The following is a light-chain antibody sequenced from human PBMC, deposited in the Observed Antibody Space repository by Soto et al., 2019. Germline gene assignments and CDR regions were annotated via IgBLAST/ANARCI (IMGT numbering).Light chain of an antibody. J-gene: IGKJ5*01. CDR1: QGISSY. CDR3: QQLNSYPLT. Sequence: SVGDRVTITCRASQGISSYLAWYQQKKGKAPKLLIYAASTLQSGVPSRFRGSGSGTEFTLPISRLQPEDFETYYCQQLNSYPLTFGGGTRLEIK. V-gene: IGKV1-9*01. CDR2: AAS.